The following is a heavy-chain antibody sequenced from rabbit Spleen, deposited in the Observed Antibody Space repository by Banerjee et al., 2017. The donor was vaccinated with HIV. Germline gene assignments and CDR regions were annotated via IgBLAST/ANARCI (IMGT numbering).Heavy chain of an antibody. D-gene: IGHD1-1*01. CDR3: AKSNNDYYSLRL. CDR1: GIDFSSGYD. Sequence: QEQLEESGGGLVKPGGTLTLTCKASGIDFSSGYDLCWVRQAPGKGLELIACIDITDSSTWYANWVNGRFTISRSASLNTVNLKMTSLTAADTATYFCAKSNNDYYSLRLWGQGTLVTVS. CDR2: IDITDSST. J-gene: IGHJ4*01. V-gene: IGHV1S43*01.